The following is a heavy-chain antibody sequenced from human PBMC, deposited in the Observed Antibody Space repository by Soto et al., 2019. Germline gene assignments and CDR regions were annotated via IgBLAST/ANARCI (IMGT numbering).Heavy chain of an antibody. CDR2: INSDGSST. CDR3: AREPVRAREVAGHLP. CDR1: GFTFSSYW. J-gene: IGHJ5*02. Sequence: LRLSCAASGFTFSSYWMHWVRQAPGKGLVWVSRINSDGSSTSYADSVKGRFTISRDNAKNTLYLQINSLRAEDTAVYYCAREPVRAREVAGHLPWGQGTLVIVSS. D-gene: IGHD6-19*01. V-gene: IGHV3-74*01.